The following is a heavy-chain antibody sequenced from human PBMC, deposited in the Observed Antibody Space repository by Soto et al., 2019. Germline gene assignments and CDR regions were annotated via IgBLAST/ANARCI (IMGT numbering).Heavy chain of an antibody. Sequence: SETLSLTCTVSGGSISSSSYYWGWIRQPPGKGLEWIGSIYYSGSTYYNPSLKSRVTISVDTSKNQFSLKLSSVTAADTAVYYCDTYSYGSVDYYYGMDVWGQGTTVTVSS. CDR2: IYYSGST. J-gene: IGHJ6*02. D-gene: IGHD5-18*01. CDR1: GGSISSSSYY. V-gene: IGHV4-39*01. CDR3: DTYSYGSVDYYYGMDV.